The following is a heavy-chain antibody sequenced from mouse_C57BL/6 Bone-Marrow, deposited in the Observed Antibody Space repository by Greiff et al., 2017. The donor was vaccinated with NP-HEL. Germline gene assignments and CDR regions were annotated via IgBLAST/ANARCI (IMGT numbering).Heavy chain of an antibody. Sequence: EVHLVESGGDLVKPGGSLKLSCAASGFTFSSYGMSWVRQTPDKRLEWVATISSGGSYTYYPDSVQGRFTISRDNDKNTLYLQMSSLKSEDTAMYYCARHRKYLPYWYFDVWGTGTTVTVSS. CDR1: GFTFSSYG. J-gene: IGHJ1*03. D-gene: IGHD5-1*01. CDR2: ISSGGSYT. V-gene: IGHV5-6*01. CDR3: ARHRKYLPYWYFDV.